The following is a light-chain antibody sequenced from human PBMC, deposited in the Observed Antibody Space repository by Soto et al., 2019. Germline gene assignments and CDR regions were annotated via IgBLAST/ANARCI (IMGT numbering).Light chain of an antibody. V-gene: IGLV2-11*01. CDR1: YSDVGDYNY. J-gene: IGLJ1*01. Sequence: QSVLTQPRSVSGSPGQSVTISCTRTYSDVGDYNYVSWYQHHPGKAPKVMIYDITKRPSGVPDRFSGSKSGNTASLTISGLQAEDEADYYCCSYAVTYSSYVFGTGTKVTVL. CDR2: DIT. CDR3: CSYAVTYSSYV.